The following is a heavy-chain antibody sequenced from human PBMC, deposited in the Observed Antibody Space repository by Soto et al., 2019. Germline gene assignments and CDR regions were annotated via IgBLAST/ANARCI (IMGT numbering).Heavy chain of an antibody. D-gene: IGHD6-13*01. Sequence: PGESLKISCKGSGYSFTSYWIGWVRQMPGKGLEGMVIIYPGDSDTRYSPSFQGQVTISADKSINTTYLQWSSLKASDTAIYYCARQAAAGKYYYAMDVWGQGTTVTVSS. CDR2: IYPGDSDT. V-gene: IGHV5-51*01. CDR3: ARQAAAGKYYYAMDV. J-gene: IGHJ6*02. CDR1: GYSFTSYW.